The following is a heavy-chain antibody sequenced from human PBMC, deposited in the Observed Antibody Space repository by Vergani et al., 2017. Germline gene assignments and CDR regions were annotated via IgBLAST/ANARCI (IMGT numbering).Heavy chain of an antibody. J-gene: IGHJ4*02. V-gene: IGHV3-53*01. CDR1: GFTVSSNY. CDR2: IYSGRST. CDR3: ARVRFGEFWGHYFDY. Sequence: EVQLVESGGGLIQPGGSLRLSCAASGFTVSSNYMSWVRQAPGKGLEWVSVIYSGRSTYYADSVKGRFTISRDKSKNTLYLQMNSLRAEDTAVYYCARVRFGEFWGHYFDYWGQGTLVTVSS. D-gene: IGHD3-10*01.